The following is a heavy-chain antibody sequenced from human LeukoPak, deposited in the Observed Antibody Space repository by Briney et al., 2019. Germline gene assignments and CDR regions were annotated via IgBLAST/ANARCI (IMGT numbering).Heavy chain of an antibody. J-gene: IGHJ4*02. CDR1: GYTFTGYY. CDR2: INPNSGDT. Sequence: ASVTVSCKASGYTFTGYYIHWVRQAPGQGLEWMGWINPNSGDTDYAQRFQGRVTMTRDTSISTAYMELSRLRSDDTAVYYCATQRGSYRWGTDFDYWGQGTLVTVSS. D-gene: IGHD3-16*01. CDR3: ATQRGSYRWGTDFDY. V-gene: IGHV1-2*02.